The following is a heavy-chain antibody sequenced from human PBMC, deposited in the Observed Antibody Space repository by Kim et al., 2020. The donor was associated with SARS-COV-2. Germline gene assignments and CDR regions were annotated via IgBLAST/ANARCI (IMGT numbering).Heavy chain of an antibody. D-gene: IGHD6-13*01. CDR3: ASVGGQQLVHHYYYMDV. Sequence: SETLSLTCAVYGGSFSGYYWSWIRQPPGKGLEWIGEINHSGSTNYNPSLKSRVTISVDTSKNQFSLKLSSVTAADTAVYYCASVGGQQLVHHYYYMDVWG. CDR1: GGSFSGYY. J-gene: IGHJ6*03. CDR2: INHSGST. V-gene: IGHV4-34*01.